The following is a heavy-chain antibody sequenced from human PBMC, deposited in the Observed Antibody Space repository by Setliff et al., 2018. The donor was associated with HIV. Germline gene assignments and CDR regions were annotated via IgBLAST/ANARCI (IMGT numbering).Heavy chain of an antibody. J-gene: IGHJ5*02. Sequence: AASVKVSCKVSGYSLTELSMHWVRQAPGKGLEWMGGFDPDDGETVYAQQFRGRVTMTEDTSTDTAYMELTSLRSEDTAMYYCAPVSSGWFDPWGQGTLVTVSS. CDR2: FDPDDGET. V-gene: IGHV1-24*01. CDR3: APVSSGWFDP. CDR1: GYSLTELS. D-gene: IGHD6-25*01.